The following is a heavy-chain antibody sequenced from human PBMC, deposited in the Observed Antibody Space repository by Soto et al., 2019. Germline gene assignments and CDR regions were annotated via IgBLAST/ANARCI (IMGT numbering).Heavy chain of an antibody. Sequence: LRLSCAASGFTFSSYSMNWVRQAPGKGLEWVSYISSSSSTIYYADSVKGRFTISRDNAKNSLYLQMNSLRDEDTAVYYCARSMIVVVIAPDAFDIWGQGTMVTVSS. CDR3: ARSMIVVVIAPDAFDI. CDR1: GFTFSSYS. V-gene: IGHV3-48*02. J-gene: IGHJ3*02. D-gene: IGHD3-22*01. CDR2: ISSSSSTI.